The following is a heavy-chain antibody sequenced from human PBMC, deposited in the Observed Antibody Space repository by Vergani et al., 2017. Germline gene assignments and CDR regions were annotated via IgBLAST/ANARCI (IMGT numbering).Heavy chain of an antibody. CDR2: IRSKAYGGTT. Sequence: EVQLVESGGGLVQPGRSLRLSCTASGFTFGDYAMSWFRQAPGKGLEWVGFIRSKAYGGTTEYAASVKGRFTISRDDSKNTAYLQMNSLKTEDTAVYYCTMVRGKNYWGQGTLVTVSS. V-gene: IGHV3-49*03. J-gene: IGHJ4*02. D-gene: IGHD3-10*01. CDR1: GFTFGDYA. CDR3: TMVRGKNY.